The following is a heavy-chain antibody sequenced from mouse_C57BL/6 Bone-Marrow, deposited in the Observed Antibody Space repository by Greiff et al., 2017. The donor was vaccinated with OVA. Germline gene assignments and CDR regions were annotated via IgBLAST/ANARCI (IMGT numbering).Heavy chain of an antibody. J-gene: IGHJ2*01. CDR2: ISSGGSYT. CDR3: ARQGSNPDY. V-gene: IGHV5-6*01. Sequence: EVQGVESGGDLVKPGGSLKLSCAASGFTFSSYGMSWVRQTPDKRLEWVATISSGGSYTYYPDSVMGRFTISRDNAKNTLYLQMSSLKSEDTAMYYCARQGSNPDYWGQGTTLTVSS. CDR1: GFTFSSYG. D-gene: IGHD2-5*01.